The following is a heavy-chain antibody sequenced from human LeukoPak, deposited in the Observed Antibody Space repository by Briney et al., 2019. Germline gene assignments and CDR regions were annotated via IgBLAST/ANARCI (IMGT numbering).Heavy chain of an antibody. CDR1: GFTFSSYA. CDR3: ARGSSNWFYDY. Sequence: PGGSLRLSCAASGFTFSSYAMHWVRQAPGKGLEWVSAIYTGGNTYYADSVKSRFTISRDNSKNTLHLQMNSLRAEDTAVYYCARGSSNWFYDYWGQGTLVTVSS. V-gene: IGHV3-66*01. J-gene: IGHJ4*02. CDR2: IYTGGNT. D-gene: IGHD6-13*01.